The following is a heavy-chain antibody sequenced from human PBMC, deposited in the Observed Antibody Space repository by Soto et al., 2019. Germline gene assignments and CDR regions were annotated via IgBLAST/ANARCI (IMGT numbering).Heavy chain of an antibody. V-gene: IGHV4-59*01. Sequence: SETLSLTCTVSGGSISSYYWSWIRQPPGKGLEWIGYIYYSGSTNYNPSLKSRVTISVDTSKNQFSLKLSSVTAADTAVYYCARGVYYYDSSVFLYYFDYWGQGTLVTVSS. D-gene: IGHD3-22*01. CDR3: ARGVYYYDSSVFLYYFDY. CDR2: IYYSGST. CDR1: GGSISSYY. J-gene: IGHJ4*02.